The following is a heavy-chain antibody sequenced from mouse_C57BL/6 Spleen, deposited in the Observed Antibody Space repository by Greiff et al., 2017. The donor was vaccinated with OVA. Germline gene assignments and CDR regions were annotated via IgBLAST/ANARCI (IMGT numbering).Heavy chain of an antibody. V-gene: IGHV5-9-1*02. Sequence: EVMLVESGEGLVKPGGSLKLSCAASGFTFSSYAMSWVRQTPEKRLEWVAYISSGGDYIYYADTVKGRFTSSRDNARNTLYLQMSSLKSEDTAMYYCTRETTVVAKRYFDVWGTGTTVTVSS. D-gene: IGHD1-1*01. CDR2: ISSGGDYI. J-gene: IGHJ1*03. CDR1: GFTFSSYA. CDR3: TRETTVVAKRYFDV.